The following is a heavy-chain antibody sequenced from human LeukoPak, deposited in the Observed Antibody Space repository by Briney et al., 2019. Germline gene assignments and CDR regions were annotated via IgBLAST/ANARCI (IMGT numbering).Heavy chain of an antibody. CDR2: ISNNGGST. Sequence: PGGSLRLSCAASGFTFSSYGMHWVRQAPGKGLEDVSAISNNGGSTFYANSVKGRFTISRDNSKNTLYLQMGSLRAEDMAVYYCARSPYYYYMDVWGKGTTVTVSS. J-gene: IGHJ6*03. CDR3: ARSPYYYYMDV. CDR1: GFTFSSYG. V-gene: IGHV3-64*01.